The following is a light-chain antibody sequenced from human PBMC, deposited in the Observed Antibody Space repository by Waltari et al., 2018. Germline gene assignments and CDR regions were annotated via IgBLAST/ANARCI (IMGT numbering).Light chain of an antibody. V-gene: IGKV3-15*01. J-gene: IGKJ4*01. CDR2: RAS. CDR3: QHYNNWPLT. CDR1: QNVTTS. Sequence: EIVLTQSPATLSVSPGERATLSCRASQNVTTSLAWYQQKPGQAPRLLIHRASIRATDIPGRFSGSWSGTEFTLTISGLQSEDFAVYFCQHYNNWPLTFGGGTKVEI.